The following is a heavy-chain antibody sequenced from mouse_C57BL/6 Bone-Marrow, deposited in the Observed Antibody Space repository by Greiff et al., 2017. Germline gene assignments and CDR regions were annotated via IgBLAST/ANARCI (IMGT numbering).Heavy chain of an antibody. Sequence: DVKLQESGPGLVKPSQSLSLTCSVTGYSITSGYYWNWIRQFPGNKLEWMGYISYDGSNNYNPSLKNRISITRDTSKNQFFLKLNSVTTEDTATYYCARDGVLGYWGQGTTLTVSS. CDR3: ARDGVLGY. D-gene: IGHD1-1*01. CDR2: ISYDGSN. CDR1: GYSITSGYY. V-gene: IGHV3-6*01. J-gene: IGHJ2*01.